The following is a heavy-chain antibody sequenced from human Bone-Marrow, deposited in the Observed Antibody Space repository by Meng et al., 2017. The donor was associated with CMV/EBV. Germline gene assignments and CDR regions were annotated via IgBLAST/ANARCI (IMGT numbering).Heavy chain of an antibody. CDR2: IIPIFGTA. CDR3: ARDIGVVPAASWGYYYYGMDV. CDR1: GGTFSSYA. V-gene: IGHV1-69*05. D-gene: IGHD2-2*01. Sequence: SVKVSRKASGGTFSSYAISWVRQAPGQGLEWMGGIIPIFGTANYAQKFQGRVTITTDESTSTAYMELSSLRSEDTAVYYCARDIGVVPAASWGYYYYGMDVWGQGTTVTVSS. J-gene: IGHJ6*02.